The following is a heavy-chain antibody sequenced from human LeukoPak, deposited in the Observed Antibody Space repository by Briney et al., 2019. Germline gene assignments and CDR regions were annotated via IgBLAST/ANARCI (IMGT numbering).Heavy chain of an antibody. V-gene: IGHV3-23*01. J-gene: IGHJ5*02. CDR3: ARGPVGGFDP. Sequence: GGSLRLSCAASGFTFSSYAMSWVRQAPGKGLEWVSLIYSGGNTYYADSVKGRFTISRDNSKNTVYLQMNSLRVEDTAVYYCARGPVGGFDPWGQGTLVTVSS. CDR1: GFTFSSYA. CDR2: IYSGGNT. D-gene: IGHD1-26*01.